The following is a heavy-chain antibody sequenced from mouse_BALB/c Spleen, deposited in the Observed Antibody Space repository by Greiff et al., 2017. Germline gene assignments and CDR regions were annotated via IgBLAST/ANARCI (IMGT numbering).Heavy chain of an antibody. D-gene: IGHD2-2*01. Sequence: LVESGPELVKPGASVKVSCKASGYAFTSYNMYWVKQSHGKSLEWIGYIDPYNGGTSYNQKFKGKATLTVDKSSSTAYMHLNSLTSEDSAVYYCARWLPYYYAMDYWGQGTSVTVSS. CDR3: ARWLPYYYAMDY. J-gene: IGHJ4*01. CDR1: GYAFTSYN. CDR2: IDPYNGGT. V-gene: IGHV1S135*01.